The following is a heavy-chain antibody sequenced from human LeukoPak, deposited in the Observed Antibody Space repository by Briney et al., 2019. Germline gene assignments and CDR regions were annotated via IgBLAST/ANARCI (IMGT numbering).Heavy chain of an antibody. CDR1: GYSFTTYW. CDR3: ARHTGLRFFDY. CDR2: IYPDDSDT. Sequence: GESLKISCKGSGYSFTTYWIGWVRPMPGKGLEWMGIIYPDDSDTRYSPSFQGQVTISADKSISTAYLQWSSLKASDTAMYYCARHTGLRFFDYWGQGTLVTVSS. D-gene: IGHD4-11*01. J-gene: IGHJ4*02. V-gene: IGHV5-51*01.